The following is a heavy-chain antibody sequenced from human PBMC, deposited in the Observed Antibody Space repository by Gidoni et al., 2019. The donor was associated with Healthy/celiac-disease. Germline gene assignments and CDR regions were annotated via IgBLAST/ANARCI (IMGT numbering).Heavy chain of an antibody. V-gene: IGHV3-33*01. D-gene: IGHD6-19*01. J-gene: IGHJ5*02. CDR1: GFTFSSYG. CDR3: AREDTGIAVAGRNWFDP. Sequence: QVQLVESGGGVVQPGRSLRLSCAASGFTFSSYGMHWVRQAPGKGLEWVAVIWYDGSNKYYADSVKGRFTISRDNSKNTLYLQMNSLRAEDTAVYYCAREDTGIAVAGRNWFDPWGQGTLVTVSS. CDR2: IWYDGSNK.